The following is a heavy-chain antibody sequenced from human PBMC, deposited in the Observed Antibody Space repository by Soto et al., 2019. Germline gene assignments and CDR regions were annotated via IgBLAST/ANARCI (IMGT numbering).Heavy chain of an antibody. CDR3: ARWQQLADEDYYYYYGMDV. V-gene: IGHV3-33*01. D-gene: IGHD6-13*01. Sequence: GESLKISCAASGFTFSSYGMHWVRQAPGKGLEWVAVIWYDGSNKYYADSVKGRFTISRDNSKNTLYLQMNSLRAEDTAVYYCARWQQLADEDYYYYYGMDVWGQGTTVTVSS. CDR2: IWYDGSNK. CDR1: GFTFSSYG. J-gene: IGHJ6*02.